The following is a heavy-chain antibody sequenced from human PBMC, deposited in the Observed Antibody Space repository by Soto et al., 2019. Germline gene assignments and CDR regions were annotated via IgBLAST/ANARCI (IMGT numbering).Heavy chain of an antibody. CDR3: ASYRPTAPFTRDDSTGYYPHWFDT. CDR2: IYPGDSDT. Sequence: GESLKISCKGSGYSFTSYWIGWVRQMPGKGLEWMGIIYPGDSDTRYSPSFQGQVTISADKSISTAYLQWSSLKASDTAMYYCASYRPTAPFTRDDSTGYYPHWFDTWGQGTLVTVSS. CDR1: GYSFTSYW. V-gene: IGHV5-51*01. D-gene: IGHD3-22*01. J-gene: IGHJ5*02.